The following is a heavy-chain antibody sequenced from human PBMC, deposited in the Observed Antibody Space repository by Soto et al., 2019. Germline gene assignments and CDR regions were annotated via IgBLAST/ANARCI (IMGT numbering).Heavy chain of an antibody. CDR1: GGSISSGGYY. Sequence: SETLSLTCTVSGGSISSGGYYWSWIRQHPGKGLEWIGYTYYSGSTYYNPSLKSRVTISVDTSKNQFSLKLNSVTAADTAVYYCASYHDFWSGYTDYWGQGTLVTVSS. CDR2: TYYSGST. CDR3: ASYHDFWSGYTDY. D-gene: IGHD3-3*01. J-gene: IGHJ4*02. V-gene: IGHV4-31*03.